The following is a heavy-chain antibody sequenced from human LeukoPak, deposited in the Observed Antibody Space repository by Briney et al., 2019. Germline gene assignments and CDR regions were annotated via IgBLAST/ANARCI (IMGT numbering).Heavy chain of an antibody. V-gene: IGHV3-21*01. CDR2: ISSSSSYI. CDR1: GFTFSSYS. J-gene: IGHJ4*02. CDR3: ARDTSVVAAILDY. D-gene: IGHD2-15*01. Sequence: GSLRLSCAASGFTFSSYSMSWVRQAPGKGLEWVSSISSSSSYIYYADSVKGRFTISRDNAKNSLYLQMNSLRAEDTAVYYCARDTSVVAAILDYWGQGTLVTVSS.